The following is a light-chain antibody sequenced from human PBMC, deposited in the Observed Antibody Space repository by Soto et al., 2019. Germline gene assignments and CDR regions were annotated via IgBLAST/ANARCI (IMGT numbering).Light chain of an antibody. CDR1: SSDVGGYNY. J-gene: IGLJ3*02. Sequence: QSALTQPRSVSGSPGQSVTISCTGTSSDVGGYNYVSWYQQHPGKAPKLMIYDVSKRPSGVPDRFSGSKSGNTASLTISGLQDEDEADYYCCSYAGTRVFGGGTKLTVL. CDR2: DVS. CDR3: CSYAGTRV. V-gene: IGLV2-11*01.